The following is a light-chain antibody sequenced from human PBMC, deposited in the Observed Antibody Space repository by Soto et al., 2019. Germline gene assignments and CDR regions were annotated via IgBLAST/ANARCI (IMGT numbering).Light chain of an antibody. CDR1: SSNIGSNT. J-gene: IGLJ2*01. V-gene: IGLV1-44*01. Sequence: QAVVTQPPSASGTPGQRVTISCSGSSSNIGSNTVNWYQQLPGTAPKLLIYSNHQRPSGVPDRFSDSKSGTSASLAISGLQSEDEADYYCASWDDSLNGPVFGGGTQLTVL. CDR2: SNH. CDR3: ASWDDSLNGPV.